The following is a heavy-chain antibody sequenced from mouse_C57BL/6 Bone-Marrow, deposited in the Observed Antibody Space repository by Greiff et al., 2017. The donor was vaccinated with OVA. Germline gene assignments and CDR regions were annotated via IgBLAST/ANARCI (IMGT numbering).Heavy chain of an antibody. Sequence: QLKQSGAELVRPGASVKLSCTASGFNIKDDYMHWVKQRPEQGLEWIGWIDPENGDTEYASKFQGKATITADTSSNTAYLQLSSLTSEDTAVYYCTTGLFDYWGQGTTLTVSS. CDR1: GFNIKDDY. CDR3: TTGLFDY. CDR2: IDPENGDT. V-gene: IGHV14-4*01. D-gene: IGHD3-1*01. J-gene: IGHJ2*01.